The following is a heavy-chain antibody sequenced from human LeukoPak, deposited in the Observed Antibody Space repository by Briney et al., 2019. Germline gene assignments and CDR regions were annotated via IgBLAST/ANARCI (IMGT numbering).Heavy chain of an antibody. J-gene: IGHJ4*02. Sequence: GGALRLSFSAPGYPFSCYPRAWVPQARGRGLGRVSPLGGSGGSTYYADSVKGRFTISRDNSKNTLYLQMNSLRAEDTAVYYCAKGGSGYDLIRGLDYWGQGTLVTVSS. CDR1: GYPFSCYP. CDR3: AKGGSGYDLIRGLDY. V-gene: IGHV3-23*01. D-gene: IGHD5-12*01. CDR2: LGGSGGST.